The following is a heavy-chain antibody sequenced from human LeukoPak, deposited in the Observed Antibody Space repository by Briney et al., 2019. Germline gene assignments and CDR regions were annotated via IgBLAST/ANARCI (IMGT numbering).Heavy chain of an antibody. CDR1: GFTFSNYW. Sequence: GGSLRLSCAASGFTFSNYWMKWVRQAPGKGLEWVANINEDESQKYYMDSVKGRFTISRDNAKNSLYLQMNSLRAEDTAVYYCARGHHTRGRYDFWGRGTLVTVSS. V-gene: IGHV3-7*01. CDR2: INEDESQK. CDR3: ARGHHTRGRYDF. J-gene: IGHJ4*02. D-gene: IGHD3-10*01.